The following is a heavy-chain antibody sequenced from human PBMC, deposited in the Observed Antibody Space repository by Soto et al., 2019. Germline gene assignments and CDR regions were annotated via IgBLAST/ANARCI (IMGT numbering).Heavy chain of an antibody. V-gene: IGHV3-74*01. D-gene: IGHD3-3*02. J-gene: IGHJ6*02. CDR3: ARETTISLAYYYYYGMDV. Sequence: PGGSLRLSCAASGLTFSSYWMHWVRQAPGKGWVWVSRISSNGGSIYYANSVKGRFTISRDNAKNSLYLQMNSLRAEDTAVYYCARETTISLAYYYYYGMDVWGQGTTVTVSS. CDR1: GLTFSSYW. CDR2: ISSNGGSI.